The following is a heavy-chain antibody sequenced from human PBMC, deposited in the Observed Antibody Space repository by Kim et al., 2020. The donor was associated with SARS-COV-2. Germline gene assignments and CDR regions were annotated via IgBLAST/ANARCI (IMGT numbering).Heavy chain of an antibody. Sequence: GVSVRGRFTVSTDSSTDTLFLQMNNLRVEDTAIYYCAKGKAAGKVDWFDPWGQGTLVTVSS. D-gene: IGHD6-13*01. V-gene: IGHV3-23*01. J-gene: IGHJ5*02. CDR3: AKGKAAGKVDWFDP.